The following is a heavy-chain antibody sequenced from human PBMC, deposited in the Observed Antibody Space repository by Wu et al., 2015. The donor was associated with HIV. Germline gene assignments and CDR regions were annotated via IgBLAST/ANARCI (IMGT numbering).Heavy chain of an antibody. Sequence: VQLVQSGTDVRKPGSSVKVSCKASGTTFISYTITWVRQAPGQGLEWMGGFIPIFGTANYAQKFQGRLTITTDESTATGYMELSSLRSEDTAVYYCARDLARETMIRDRPRYGLDVWGQGTTVTVSS. CDR3: ARDLARETMIRDRPRYGLDV. D-gene: IGHD3-10*01. CDR2: FIPIFGTA. V-gene: IGHV1-69*01. J-gene: IGHJ6*02. CDR1: GTTFISYT.